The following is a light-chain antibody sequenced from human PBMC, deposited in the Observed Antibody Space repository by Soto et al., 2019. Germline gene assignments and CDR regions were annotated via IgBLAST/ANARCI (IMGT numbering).Light chain of an antibody. CDR3: QQSFTTPGTWT. Sequence: DIQMTQSPSSLSASVGDRVTITCRASQSVHIYLNWYQQKPGKAPKLLVYAASTLQDGVVSRFSGSGSGTDFTLTISNLQPEDFATYYCQQSFTTPGTWTFGQGTKVEI. V-gene: IGKV1-39*01. J-gene: IGKJ1*01. CDR1: QSVHIY. CDR2: AAS.